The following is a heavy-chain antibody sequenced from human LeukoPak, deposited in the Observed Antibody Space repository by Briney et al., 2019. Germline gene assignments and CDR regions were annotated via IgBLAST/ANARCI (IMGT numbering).Heavy chain of an antibody. CDR1: GFTFSDYY. Sequence: GGSLRLSSAASGFTFSDYYMSWIRQAPGKGLEWVSYISSSGSTIYYADSVKGRFTISRDNAKNSLYLQMNSLRAEDTAVYYCARRSNYYYYYMDVWGKGTTVTVSS. CDR2: ISSSGSTI. J-gene: IGHJ6*03. CDR3: ARRSNYYYYYMDV. V-gene: IGHV3-11*01.